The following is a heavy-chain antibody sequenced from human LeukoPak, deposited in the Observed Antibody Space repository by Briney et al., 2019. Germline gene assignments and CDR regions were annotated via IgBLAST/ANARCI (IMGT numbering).Heavy chain of an antibody. D-gene: IGHD6-25*01. CDR1: GFTFSDSW. CDR2: TSKDGTDT. V-gene: IGHV3-74*01. CDR3: ARGGYSGSYYRFS. J-gene: IGHJ4*02. Sequence: GGSLRLSCAASGFTFSDSWMHWVRQAPGKGPEWLSRTSKDGTDTVYADSAKGRLTASRDNATNTVYLELTNLRPDDTALYYCARGGYSGSYYRFSWGRGTLVTVAS.